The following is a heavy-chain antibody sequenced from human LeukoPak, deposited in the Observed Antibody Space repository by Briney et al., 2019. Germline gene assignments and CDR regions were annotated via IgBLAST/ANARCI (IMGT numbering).Heavy chain of an antibody. J-gene: IGHJ4*02. CDR1: GGSISSSNW. CDR2: IYYSGRT. CDR3: TRVVPPAPGIAAAGPYAY. D-gene: IGHD6-13*01. Sequence: SETLSLTCAVSGGSISSSNWWSWVRHPPGMGLEGVGEIYYSGRTNYNPSLKSRVIISVNKAKKQLSLKLSSGTAEDTAVYYCTRVVPPAPGIAAAGPYAYWGQGTLVPVSS. V-gene: IGHV4-4*02.